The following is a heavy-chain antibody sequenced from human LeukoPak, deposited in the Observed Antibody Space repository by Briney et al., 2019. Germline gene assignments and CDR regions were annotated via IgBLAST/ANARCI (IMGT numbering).Heavy chain of an antibody. J-gene: IGHJ4*02. D-gene: IGHD1-20*01. CDR2: ISGTGFTT. CDR3: AKDGYNWIAFDD. V-gene: IGHV3-23*01. Sequence: GGSLRLSCAASGFTLSTYAMHWVRQASGKGLEWVAYISGTGFTTYYADSVKGRFTISSDSSKNTLFLQMNSLRAEDTAIYYCAKDGYNWIAFDDWGQGTLVTVSS. CDR1: GFTLSTYA.